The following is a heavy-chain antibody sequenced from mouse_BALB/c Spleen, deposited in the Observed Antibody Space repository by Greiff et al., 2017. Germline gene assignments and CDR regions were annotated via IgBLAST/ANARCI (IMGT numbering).Heavy chain of an antibody. CDR2: IDPANGNT. Sequence: EVKLQESGAELVKPGASVKLSCTASGFNIKDTYMHWVKQRPEQGLEWIGRIDPANGNTKYDPKFQGKATITADTSSNTAYLQLSSLTSEDTAVYYCASITGPYAMDYWGQGTSVTVSS. D-gene: IGHD4-1*01. CDR1: GFNIKDTY. J-gene: IGHJ4*01. V-gene: IGHV14-3*02. CDR3: ASITGPYAMDY.